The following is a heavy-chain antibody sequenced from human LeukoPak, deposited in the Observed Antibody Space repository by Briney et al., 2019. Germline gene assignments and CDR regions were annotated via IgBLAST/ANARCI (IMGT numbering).Heavy chain of an antibody. V-gene: IGHV4-59*12. J-gene: IGHJ5*02. CDR2: IYYSGST. Sequence: SETLSLTCTVSGGSISSYYWSWIRQPPGKGLEWIGYIYYSGSTYYNPSLKSRVTISVDTSKNQFSLKLSSVTAADTAVYYCARDGKDYYDSSGRSPWGQGTLVTVSS. CDR1: GGSISSYY. CDR3: ARDGKDYYDSSGRSP. D-gene: IGHD3-22*01.